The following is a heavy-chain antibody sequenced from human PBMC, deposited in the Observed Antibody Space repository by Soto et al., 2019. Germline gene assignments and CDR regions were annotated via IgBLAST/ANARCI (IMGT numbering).Heavy chain of an antibody. D-gene: IGHD3-22*01. J-gene: IGHJ4*02. V-gene: IGHV3-23*01. Sequence: EVQLLESGGGLVQPGGSLRLSCAASGFSFSTYAMTWVRQAAGKGLEWVSSISGSGGTTHYADSVKGRFTISRDHSKNTLYLQMNSLRAEDTAVYYCAKDKYYDIRGSDYWGQGTLVTVSS. CDR1: GFSFSTYA. CDR3: AKDKYYDIRGSDY. CDR2: ISGSGGTT.